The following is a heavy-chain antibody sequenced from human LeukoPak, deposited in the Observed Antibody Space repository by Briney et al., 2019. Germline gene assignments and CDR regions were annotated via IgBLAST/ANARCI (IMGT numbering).Heavy chain of an antibody. D-gene: IGHD2-8*01. CDR1: GGSFSGYY. J-gene: IGHJ5*02. V-gene: IGHV4-34*01. CDR2: IYYSGST. Sequence: ASETLSLTCAVYGGSFSGYYWGWIRQPPGKGLEWIGSIYYSGSTYYNPSLKSRLTISIDTSNNQFSLKLNSVTAADTAVYYCARSPGGVNNWFGPWGQGTLVTVSS. CDR3: ARSPGGVNNWFGP.